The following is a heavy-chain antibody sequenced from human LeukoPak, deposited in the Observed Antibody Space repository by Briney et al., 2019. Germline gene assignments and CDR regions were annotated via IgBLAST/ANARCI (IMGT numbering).Heavy chain of an antibody. CDR1: GGSISSGGYS. V-gene: IGHV4-30-2*01. J-gene: IGHJ6*04. D-gene: IGHD3-10*01. CDR2: IYHSGST. Sequence: SETLSLTCAVSGGSISSGGYSWSWIRQPPGTGLEWIGYIYHSGSTYYNPSLKSRVTISVDRSKNQFSLKLSSVTAADTAVYYCARELKVRGVNGYYYYYGMDVWGKGTTVTVSS. CDR3: ARELKVRGVNGYYYYYGMDV.